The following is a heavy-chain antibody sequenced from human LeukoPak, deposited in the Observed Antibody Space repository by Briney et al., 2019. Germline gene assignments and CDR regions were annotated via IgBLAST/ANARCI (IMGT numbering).Heavy chain of an antibody. CDR2: IYYSGST. D-gene: IGHD2-2*01. CDR1: GGSISSYY. J-gene: IGHJ5*02. V-gene: IGHV4-59*01. Sequence: SETLSLTCTVSGGSISSYYWSWIRQPPGKGLEWIGYIYYSGSTNYNPPLKSRVTISVDTSKNQFSLKLSSVTAADTAVYYCARAGSTSRLDPWGQGTLVTVSS. CDR3: ARAGSTSRLDP.